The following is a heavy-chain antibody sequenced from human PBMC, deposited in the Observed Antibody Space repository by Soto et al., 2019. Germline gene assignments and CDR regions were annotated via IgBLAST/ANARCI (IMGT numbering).Heavy chain of an antibody. J-gene: IGHJ5*02. CDR3: ARGDAEPYIYPLDP. CDR2: MNPNSGNT. D-gene: IGHD2-2*02. Sequence: QVQLVQSGAEVKKPGASVKVSCKASGYTFTSYDINWVRQATGQGLEWMGWMNPNSGNTGYAQKFQGRVTMTRHTCISTAYMELSSLRSEDTAVYYCARGDAEPYIYPLDPWGQGTLVTVSS. V-gene: IGHV1-8*01. CDR1: GYTFTSYD.